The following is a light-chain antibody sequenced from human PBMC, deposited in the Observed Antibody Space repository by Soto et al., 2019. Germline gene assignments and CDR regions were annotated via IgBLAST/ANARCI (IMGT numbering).Light chain of an antibody. V-gene: IGLV2-14*01. J-gene: IGLJ1*01. CDR2: DVS. CDR1: SSDVGGYNY. Sequence: QSALTQPASVSGSPGQSITISCTGTSSDVGGYNYVSWSQQHPGKAPKLMIYDVSNRPSGVSKRFSGSKSGNTASLTISGLQAEDEADYYCSSYTSSSTLVVFGTGTKVTVL. CDR3: SSYTSSSTLVV.